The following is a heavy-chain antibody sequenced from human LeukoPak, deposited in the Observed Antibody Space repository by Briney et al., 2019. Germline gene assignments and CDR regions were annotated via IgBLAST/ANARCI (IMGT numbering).Heavy chain of an antibody. CDR1: GGSISSYY. CDR3: ARAREYYGSGSYDY. D-gene: IGHD3-10*01. Sequence: SETLSLTCTVSGGSISSYYWSWIRQPPGKGLEWIGYIYYSGSTNYNPSLKSRVTISVDTSKNQFSLKLSSVTAADTAVYYCARAREYYGSGSYDYWGQGTLVTVSS. J-gene: IGHJ4*02. CDR2: IYYSGST. V-gene: IGHV4-59*01.